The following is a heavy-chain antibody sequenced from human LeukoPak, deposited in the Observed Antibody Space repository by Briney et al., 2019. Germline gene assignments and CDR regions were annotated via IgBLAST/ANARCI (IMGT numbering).Heavy chain of an antibody. J-gene: IGHJ4*02. V-gene: IGHV1-8*01. CDR3: ARRGDIVGATEFDY. CDR2: VNPNSGNT. D-gene: IGHD1-26*01. CDR1: GYTFTSYD. Sequence: ASVKVSCKASGYTFTSYDINWVRQATGQGLEWMGWVNPNSGNTGYAQKLQGRVTMTTDTSTSTAYMELRSLRSDDTAVYYCARRGDIVGATEFDYWGQGTLVTVSS.